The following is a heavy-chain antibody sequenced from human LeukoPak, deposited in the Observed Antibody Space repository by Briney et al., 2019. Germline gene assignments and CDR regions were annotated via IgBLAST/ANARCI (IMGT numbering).Heavy chain of an antibody. J-gene: IGHJ4*02. D-gene: IGHD3-22*01. Sequence: SETLSLTCAVYGGSFSGYYWNWIRQPPGKGLEWIGEINHSGSTNYNPSLKSRVTISVDTSKNQFSLKLSSVTAADTAVYYCARGQSYYYDSSGYSYYFDYWGQGTLVTVSS. CDR1: GGSFSGYY. CDR3: ARGQSYYYDSSGYSYYFDY. V-gene: IGHV4-34*01. CDR2: INHSGST.